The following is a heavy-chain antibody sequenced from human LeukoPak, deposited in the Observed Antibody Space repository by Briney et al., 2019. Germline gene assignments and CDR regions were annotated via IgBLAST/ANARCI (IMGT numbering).Heavy chain of an antibody. CDR3: ARGVRIAVAGYIDC. CDR1: GFTFSSYA. D-gene: IGHD6-19*01. V-gene: IGHV3-30*04. J-gene: IGHJ4*02. CDR2: ISYDGSNK. Sequence: GGPLRLSCAASGFTFSSYAMHWVRRASSKGLEWVAAISYDGSNKKYADSVKGRFTISRDNSKNTLYLQMNSLRSDDTAVYYCARGVRIAVAGYIDCWGQGTLVTVSS.